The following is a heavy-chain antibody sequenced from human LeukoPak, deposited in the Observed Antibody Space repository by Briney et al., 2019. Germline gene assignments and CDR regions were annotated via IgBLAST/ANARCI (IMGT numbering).Heavy chain of an antibody. CDR3: ASRPADTTWYGVFDY. D-gene: IGHD3-10*01. CDR1: GGSINSHY. J-gene: IGHJ4*02. Sequence: SETLSLACSVSGGSINSHYWSWIRQPPGKRLEWIGYIFNTGNTNYNPSLASRVTMSVDTSRAQFFLRLSPVTAADTAIYYCASRPADTTWYGVFDYWSQGTLVTVSS. CDR2: IFNTGNT. V-gene: IGHV4-59*11.